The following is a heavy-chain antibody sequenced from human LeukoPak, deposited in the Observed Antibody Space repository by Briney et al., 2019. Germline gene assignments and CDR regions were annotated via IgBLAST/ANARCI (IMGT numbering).Heavy chain of an antibody. J-gene: IGHJ5*02. CDR1: GGSISSGGYY. D-gene: IGHD3-10*01. V-gene: IGHV4-31*03. CDR2: IYYSGST. CDR3: ARCLMVRNPNWFDP. Sequence: SQTLSLTCTVSGGSISSGGYYWSWIRQHPGKGLERIGYIYYSGSTYYNPSLNSRVTISVETSKNQFSLKLSSVTAADTAVYYCARCLMVRNPNWFDPWGQGTLVTVSS.